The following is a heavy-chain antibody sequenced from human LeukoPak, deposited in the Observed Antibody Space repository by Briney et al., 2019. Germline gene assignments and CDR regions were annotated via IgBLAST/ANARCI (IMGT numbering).Heavy chain of an antibody. CDR2: IKQDGSEK. D-gene: IGHD2-2*01. Sequence: GGSLRLPCAASGFTFSRNWMSWVRQAPGKGLEWVANIKQDGSEKYYVDSVKGRFTIFRDNAKNSLYLQMNSLRVEDTAVYYCARGPSNRYCSSTSCYPPFFYWGQGTLVTVSS. CDR3: ARGPSNRYCSSTSCYPPFFY. J-gene: IGHJ4*02. CDR1: GFTFSRNW. V-gene: IGHV3-7*04.